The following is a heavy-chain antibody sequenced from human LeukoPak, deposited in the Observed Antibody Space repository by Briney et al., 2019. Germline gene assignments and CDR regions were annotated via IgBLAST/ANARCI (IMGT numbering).Heavy chain of an antibody. V-gene: IGHV4-61*02. CDR2: IYTSGST. Sequence: SETLSLTCTVSGGSISSGSYYWSWIRQPAGKGLEWIGRIYTSGSTNYNPSLKSRVTMSVDTSKNQFSLKLSSVTAADTAVYYCARDGSSWYENYYYYMDVWGKGTTVTVSS. D-gene: IGHD6-13*01. J-gene: IGHJ6*03. CDR3: ARDGSSWYENYYYYMDV. CDR1: GGSISSGSYY.